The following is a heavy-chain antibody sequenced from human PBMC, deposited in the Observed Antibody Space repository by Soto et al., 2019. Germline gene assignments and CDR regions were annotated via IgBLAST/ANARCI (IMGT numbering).Heavy chain of an antibody. J-gene: IGHJ4*02. D-gene: IGHD1-26*01. V-gene: IGHV3-30-3*01. CDR3: ARWEQPLFAY. Sequence: QVQLVESGGGVVQPGRSLRLSCAASGFTVSAYTMHWVRQAPGKGLEWVAVISSDGNHKYYTDSVKGRFTISRDTSTNTLYLQMNSLRAEDTAVYYCARWEQPLFAYWGQGNLVTVSS. CDR2: ISSDGNHK. CDR1: GFTVSAYT.